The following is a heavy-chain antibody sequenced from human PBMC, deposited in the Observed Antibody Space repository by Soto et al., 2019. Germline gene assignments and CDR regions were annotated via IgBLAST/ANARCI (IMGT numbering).Heavy chain of an antibody. V-gene: IGHV4-39*01. CDR3: ARYVSVVRGAFDI. CDR2: IYYSGST. CDR1: GLSISSSSYY. D-gene: IGHD2-21*01. Sequence: QLQLQESGPGLVKPSATLSLTCTVSGLSISSSSYYWGWIRQPPGKALEWIGSIYYSGSTYYTPSATSRVTRSVDTVNGHVSLTLSSVTAGRMAVYYFARYVSVVRGAFDIWGQGTMVTVS. J-gene: IGHJ3*02.